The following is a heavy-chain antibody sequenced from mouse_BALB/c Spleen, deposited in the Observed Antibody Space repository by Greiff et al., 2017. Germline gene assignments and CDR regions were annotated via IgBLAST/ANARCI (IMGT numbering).Heavy chain of an antibody. CDR2: INPSTGYT. Sequence: VQLQQSGAELAKPGASVKMSCKASGYTFTSYWMHWVKQRPGQGLEWIGYINPSTGYTEYNQKFKDKATLTADKSSSTAYMQLSSLTSEDSAVYCCARVWLRHAMDYWGQGTSVTVSS. J-gene: IGHJ4*01. V-gene: IGHV1-7*01. D-gene: IGHD2-2*01. CDR3: ARVWLRHAMDY. CDR1: GYTFTSYW.